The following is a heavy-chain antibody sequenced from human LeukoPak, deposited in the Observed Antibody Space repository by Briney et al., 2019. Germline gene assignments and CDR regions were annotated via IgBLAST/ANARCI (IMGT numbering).Heavy chain of an antibody. CDR1: GFTFSDYY. V-gene: IGHV3-11*01. CDR2: ISSSGSTI. CDR3: AGQNYYDSSGYYPDY. Sequence: NPGGSLRLSCAASGFTFSDYYMNWIRQAPGKGREWLSYISSSGSTIYYADSVRGRFTISRDNAKNSLCLQMNSLRAEDTAVYFCAGQNYYDSSGYYPDYWGQGTLVTVSS. D-gene: IGHD3-22*01. J-gene: IGHJ4*02.